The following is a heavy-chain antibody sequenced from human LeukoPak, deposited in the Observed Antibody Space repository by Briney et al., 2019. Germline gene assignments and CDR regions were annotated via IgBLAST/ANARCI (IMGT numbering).Heavy chain of an antibody. Sequence: PSETLSLTCTVSGGSISSSSYYWGWIRQPPGKGLEWIGSIYYSGSTYYNPSLKSRVTISVDTSKNQFSLKLSSVTAADTAVYYCARARRFLEWLLYNWFDPWGQGTLVTVSS. D-gene: IGHD3-3*01. J-gene: IGHJ5*02. V-gene: IGHV4-39*01. CDR2: IYYSGST. CDR1: GGSISSSSYY. CDR3: ARARRFLEWLLYNWFDP.